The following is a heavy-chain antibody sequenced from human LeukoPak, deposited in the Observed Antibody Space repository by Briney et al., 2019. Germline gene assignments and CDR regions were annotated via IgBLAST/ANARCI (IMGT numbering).Heavy chain of an antibody. D-gene: IGHD6-6*01. J-gene: IGHJ4*02. CDR1: GYSFTGYY. Sequence: GASVKLSCKASGYSFTGYYMHWVRQAPGQGLEWMGWINPNSGGTHYAQKFQGRVTMTRDTSISTAYMELSSLRSDDTAIYYCARGPYSTSPHFDYWGQGTLVTVSS. CDR3: ARGPYSTSPHFDY. CDR2: INPNSGGT. V-gene: IGHV1-2*02.